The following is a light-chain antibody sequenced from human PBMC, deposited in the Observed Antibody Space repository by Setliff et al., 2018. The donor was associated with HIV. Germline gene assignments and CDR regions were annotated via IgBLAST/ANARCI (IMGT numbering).Light chain of an antibody. CDR3: CSYTTSLTDV. CDR2: DVN. V-gene: IGLV2-14*01. J-gene: IGLJ1*01. Sequence: QSVLTQPASVSGSPGQSITISCTGTNKDVGSYNFVSWYQQHPGKAPKLIIYDVNKRPSGVSNRFSGSKSANTASLTISGLLAEDEADYYCCSYTTSLTDVFGTGTKVTV. CDR1: NKDVGSYNF.